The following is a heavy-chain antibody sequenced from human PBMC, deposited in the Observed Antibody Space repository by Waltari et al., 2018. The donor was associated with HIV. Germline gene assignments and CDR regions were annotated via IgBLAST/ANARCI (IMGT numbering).Heavy chain of an antibody. V-gene: IGHV4-39*01. CDR1: GGAISNSNYY. CDR2: IYYSGRS. Sequence: QLQLQESGPGLVKPSETLSLTCTVSGGAISNSNYYCGWIRQPPGKGLEWIGRIYYSGRSYYNPSLKSRVTISVDTSKNQFSLKLSSVTATDTAVYCCARHALRVGASYWYFDLWGRGTLVTVSS. CDR3: ARHALRVGASYWYFDL. D-gene: IGHD1-26*01. J-gene: IGHJ2*01.